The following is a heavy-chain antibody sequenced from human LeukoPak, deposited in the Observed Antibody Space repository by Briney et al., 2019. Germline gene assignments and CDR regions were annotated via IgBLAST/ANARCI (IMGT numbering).Heavy chain of an antibody. J-gene: IGHJ6*02. V-gene: IGHV3-30-3*01. CDR3: ARDITGGYYGMDV. Sequence: GGSLRLSCAASGFTFSSYAMHWVRQAPGKGLEWVAVISYDGSNKYYTDSVKGRFTISRDNSKNTLYLQMNSLRAEDTAVYYCARDITGGYYGMDVWGQGTTVTVSS. D-gene: IGHD1-20*01. CDR2: ISYDGSNK. CDR1: GFTFSSYA.